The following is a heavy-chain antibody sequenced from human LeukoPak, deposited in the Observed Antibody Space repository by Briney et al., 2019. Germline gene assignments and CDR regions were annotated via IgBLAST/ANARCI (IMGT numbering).Heavy chain of an antibody. D-gene: IGHD3-22*01. CDR1: GYTFTTYD. Sequence: ASAKVSCKASGYTFTTYDITWVRQATGQGLEWRGWMDPNSGNTGYAQKFQGRVTMTRNTSIRTSYMELSSLRSEDTAVYYGARTYYYDSADFRILYGMDVWGQGTTVTVSS. J-gene: IGHJ6*02. CDR3: ARTYYYDSADFRILYGMDV. CDR2: MDPNSGNT. V-gene: IGHV1-8*01.